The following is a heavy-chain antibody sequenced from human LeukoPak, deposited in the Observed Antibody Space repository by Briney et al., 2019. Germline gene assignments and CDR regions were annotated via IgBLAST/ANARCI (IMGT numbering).Heavy chain of an antibody. CDR3: VRDWLDHDAFDI. V-gene: IGHV3-21*01. CDR1: GFTFSSYS. D-gene: IGHD6-19*01. Sequence: GGSLRLSCAASGFTFSSYSMNWVRQVPGKGLEWVSSISSSSTYIYYADSVKGRFTMFRDNARNSLYLQMNSLRAEDTAVYYRVRDWLDHDAFDIWGQGTMVTVSS. CDR2: ISSSSTYI. J-gene: IGHJ3*02.